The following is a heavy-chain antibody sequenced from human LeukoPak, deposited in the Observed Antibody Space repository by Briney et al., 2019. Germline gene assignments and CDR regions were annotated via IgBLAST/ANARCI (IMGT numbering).Heavy chain of an antibody. CDR3: ARGSGGYGDYVRLGYYFDY. CDR2: INHSGST. CDR1: GGSFSGYY. D-gene: IGHD4-17*01. J-gene: IGHJ4*02. V-gene: IGHV4-34*01. Sequence: SETLSLTCTVSGGSFSGYYWSWIRQPPGKGLEWIGEINHSGSTNYNPSLKSRVTISVDMSKNQFSLKLSSVTAADTAVYYCARGSGGYGDYVRLGYYFDYWGQGTLVTVSS.